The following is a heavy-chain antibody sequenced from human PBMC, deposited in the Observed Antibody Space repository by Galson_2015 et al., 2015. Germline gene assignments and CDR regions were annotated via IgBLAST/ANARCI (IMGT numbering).Heavy chain of an antibody. D-gene: IGHD4-23*01. J-gene: IGHJ4*02. CDR3: AREMIGGGPLDY. V-gene: IGHV1-46*01. CDR2: INPSGGGT. Sequence: SVKDSCKASGYTFTRYSMHWVRQAPGQGLEWMGIINPSGGGTTYAQKFQGRATMTRDTSTSTVYMELSSLRSEDTAVYYCAREMIGGGPLDYWGQGTLVTVSP. CDR1: GYTFTRYS.